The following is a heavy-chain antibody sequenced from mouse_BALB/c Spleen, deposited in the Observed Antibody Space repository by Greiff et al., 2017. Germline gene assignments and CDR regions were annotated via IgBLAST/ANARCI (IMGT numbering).Heavy chain of an antibody. CDR2: ISYSGST. CDR3: ARKGYDRSMDY. D-gene: IGHD2-14*01. Sequence: EVQRVESGPGLVKPSQSLSLTCTVTGYSITSDYAWNWIRQFPGNKLEWMGYISYSGSTSYNPSLKSRISITRDTSKNQFFLQLNSVTTEDTATYYCARKGYDRSMDYWGQGTSVTVSS. CDR1: GYSITSDYA. J-gene: IGHJ4*01. V-gene: IGHV3-2*02.